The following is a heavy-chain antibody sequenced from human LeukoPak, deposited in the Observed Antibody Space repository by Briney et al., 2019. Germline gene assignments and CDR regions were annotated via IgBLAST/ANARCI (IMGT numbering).Heavy chain of an antibody. CDR3: ARSDTYYYGSGSYTFDY. CDR2: IYYSGST. V-gene: IGHV4-59*08. CDR1: GGSISSYY. J-gene: IGHJ4*02. Sequence: SETLSLTCTVSGGSISSYYWSWIRQPPGKGLEWIGYIYYSGSTNYNPSLKSRVTISVDTSKNQFSLKLSSVTAADTAVYYCARSDTYYYGSGSYTFDYWGQGTLVTVSS. D-gene: IGHD3-10*01.